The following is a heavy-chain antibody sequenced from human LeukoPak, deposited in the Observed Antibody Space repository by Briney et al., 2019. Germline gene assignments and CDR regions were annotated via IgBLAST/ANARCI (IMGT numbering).Heavy chain of an antibody. CDR3: ARDRYYFDY. V-gene: IGHV4-38-2*02. CDR2: IYDSGST. J-gene: IGHJ4*02. CDR1: GYSISSGYY. Sequence: SETLSLTCAVSGYSISSGYYWGWIRQPPGKGLEWIVSIYDSGSTYYNPSLKSRVTISVDTSKNQFSLKLSSVTAADTAVYYCARDRYYFDYWGQGTLVTVSS.